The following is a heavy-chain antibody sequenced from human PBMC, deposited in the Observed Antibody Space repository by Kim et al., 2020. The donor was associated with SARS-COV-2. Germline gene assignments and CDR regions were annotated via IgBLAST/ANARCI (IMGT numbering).Heavy chain of an antibody. CDR3: ARGPKVRGSWRGWFDP. J-gene: IGHJ5*02. Sequence: SKTLSLTCAVYGGSFSGYYWSWIRQPPGKGLEWIGEINHSGSTNYNPSLKSRVTISVDTSKNQFSLKLSSVTAADTAVYYCARGPKVRGSWRGWFDPWG. CDR2: INHSGST. V-gene: IGHV4-34*01. D-gene: IGHD3-16*01. CDR1: GGSFSGYY.